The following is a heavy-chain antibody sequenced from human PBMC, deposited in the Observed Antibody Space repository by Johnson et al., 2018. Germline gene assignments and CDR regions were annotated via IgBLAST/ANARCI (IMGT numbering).Heavy chain of an antibody. CDR3: AKDRPYYDAFSYMDG. J-gene: IGHJ6*03. Sequence: VQLVQSGGGLVKPGRSLRLSCTTSGFTFSSYWMSWVRQAPGKGLEWVANIKQDGSEKYYVDSVKGRFTISRDNAKNTRYLQMNSLRAEDTAVYYCAKDRPYYDAFSYMDGWGKGTTVTVSS. V-gene: IGHV3-7*01. CDR2: IKQDGSEK. D-gene: IGHD3-3*01. CDR1: GFTFSSYW.